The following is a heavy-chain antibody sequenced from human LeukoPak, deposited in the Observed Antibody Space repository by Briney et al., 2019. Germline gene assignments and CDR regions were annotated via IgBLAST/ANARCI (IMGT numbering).Heavy chain of an antibody. CDR3: ARGHMAVTGYYYYYMDV. CDR1: GGSISSSSYY. D-gene: IGHD5-24*01. CDR2: IYYSGST. J-gene: IGHJ6*03. V-gene: IGHV4-39*07. Sequence: SETLSLTCTVSGGSISSSSYYWGWIRQPPGKGLEWIGSIYYSGSTYYNPSLKSRVTISVDTSKNQFSLKLSSVTAADTAVYYCARGHMAVTGYYYYYMDVRGKGTTVTVSS.